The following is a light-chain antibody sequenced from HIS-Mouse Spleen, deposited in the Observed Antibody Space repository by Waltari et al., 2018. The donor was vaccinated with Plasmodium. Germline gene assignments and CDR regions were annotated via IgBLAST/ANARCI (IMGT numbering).Light chain of an antibody. CDR3: QQLNSYPLT. CDR2: AAS. CDR1: QGISSY. Sequence: DIQLTQSPSFLSASVGDRVTITCRASQGISSYLACYKQKPGKPPKLLIYAASTLQSGVPARFSGSGAGTEFNLTISSLEPEDVATYCCQQLNSYPLTFGGGTKVEIK. J-gene: IGKJ4*02. V-gene: IGKV1-9*01.